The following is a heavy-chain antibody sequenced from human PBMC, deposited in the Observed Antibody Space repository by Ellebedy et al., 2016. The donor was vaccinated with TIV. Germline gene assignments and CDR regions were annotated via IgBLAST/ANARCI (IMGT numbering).Heavy chain of an antibody. V-gene: IGHV3-33*01. J-gene: IGHJ2*01. Sequence: GESLKISXAASGFTFSSYGMHWVRQAPGKGLEWVAIIWYDGSNKYYADSVKGRFTISRDNSKNTLYLQMNSLRAEDTAVYYCARPTPDGSGSYYKVWYFDLWGRGTLVTVSS. CDR1: GFTFSSYG. CDR3: ARPTPDGSGSYYKVWYFDL. CDR2: IWYDGSNK. D-gene: IGHD3-10*01.